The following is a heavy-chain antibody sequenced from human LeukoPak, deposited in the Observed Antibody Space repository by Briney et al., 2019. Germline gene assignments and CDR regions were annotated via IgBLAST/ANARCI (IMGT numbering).Heavy chain of an antibody. Sequence: VASVKVSCKASGGTFSSYAISWVRQAPGQGLEWMGGIIPIFGTANYAQKFQGRVTITADESTSTAYMELSSLRSEDTAVYYCARVPIAAAGTVFGYWGQGTLVTVSS. D-gene: IGHD6-13*01. CDR3: ARVPIAAAGTVFGY. V-gene: IGHV1-69*13. CDR1: GGTFSSYA. J-gene: IGHJ4*02. CDR2: IIPIFGTA.